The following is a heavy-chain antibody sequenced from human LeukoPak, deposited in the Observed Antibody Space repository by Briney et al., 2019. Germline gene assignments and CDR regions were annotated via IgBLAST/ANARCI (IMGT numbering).Heavy chain of an antibody. J-gene: IGHJ4*02. CDR3: ARGPTVKYFDY. Sequence: SETLSLTCTVSGGSISSSSYYWGWIRQPPGKGLEWIGTIYYSGSTYYNPSLKSRVTVSVDTSKNQFSLKLTSVSAADTAVYYCARGPTVKYFDYWGQGTLVTVSS. D-gene: IGHD4-11*01. V-gene: IGHV4-39*07. CDR1: GGSISSSSYY. CDR2: IYYSGST.